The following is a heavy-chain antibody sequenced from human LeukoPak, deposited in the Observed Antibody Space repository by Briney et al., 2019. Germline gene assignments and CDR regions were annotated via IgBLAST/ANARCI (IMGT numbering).Heavy chain of an antibody. J-gene: IGHJ5*02. CDR2: IYYSGST. CDR1: SGSISSYY. D-gene: IGHD1-26*01. Sequence: SETLSLTCTVSSGSISSYYWSWIRQPPGKGLEWVGYIYYSGSTNYNPSLKSRVTISVDTSKNQFSLKLSSVTAADTAVYYCARGASGSYSWFDPWGQGTLVTVSS. V-gene: IGHV4-59*01. CDR3: ARGASGSYSWFDP.